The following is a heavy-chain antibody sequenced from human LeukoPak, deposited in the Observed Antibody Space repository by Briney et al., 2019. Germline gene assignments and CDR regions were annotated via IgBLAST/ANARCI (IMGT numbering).Heavy chain of an antibody. D-gene: IGHD3-3*01. V-gene: IGHV1-46*01. J-gene: IGHJ4*02. CDR3: ARDLSRITIFGVVIGYFDY. CDR1: GYTFTSYG. Sequence: GASVKVSCKASGYTFTSYGINWVRQAPGQGLEWMGIINPSGGSTSYAQKFQGRVTMTRDTSTSTVYMELSSLRSEDTAVYYCARDLSRITIFGVVIGYFDYWGQGTLVTVSS. CDR2: INPSGGST.